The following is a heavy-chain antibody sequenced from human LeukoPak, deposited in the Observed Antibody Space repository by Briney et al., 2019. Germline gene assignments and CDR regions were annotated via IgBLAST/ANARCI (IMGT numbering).Heavy chain of an antibody. D-gene: IGHD1-14*01. V-gene: IGHV5-51*01. CDR3: ARQGPDVNFDY. Sequence: GESLKISCKGSGYSFPSYWIGWVRQMPGKGLEWMGIIYPADSDTRYSPSFQGQVTISVDKSISTAFLQWSSLKASDTAIYYCARQGPDVNFDYWGQGTLVTVSS. CDR1: GYSFPSYW. CDR2: IYPADSDT. J-gene: IGHJ4*02.